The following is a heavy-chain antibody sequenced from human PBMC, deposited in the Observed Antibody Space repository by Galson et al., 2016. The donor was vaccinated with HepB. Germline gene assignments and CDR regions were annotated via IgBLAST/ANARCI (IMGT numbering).Heavy chain of an antibody. D-gene: IGHD1/OR15-1a*01. CDR1: GFTFSSYW. Sequence: SLRLSCAASGFTFSSYWMTWVRQAPGKGLEWVTYIKEDGSKTDYVDSVRGLFTISRDNAQNSLYLQMNSLRAEDTAVYYWAGDRGWNNDDYWGQGTLVTVS. J-gene: IGHJ4*02. CDR2: IKEDGSKT. CDR3: AGDRGWNNDDY. V-gene: IGHV3-7*03.